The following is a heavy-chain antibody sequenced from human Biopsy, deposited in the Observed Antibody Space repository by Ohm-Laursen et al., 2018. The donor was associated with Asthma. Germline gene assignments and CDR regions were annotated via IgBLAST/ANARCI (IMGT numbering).Heavy chain of an antibody. J-gene: IGHJ4*02. CDR2: INSVFGTT. D-gene: IGHD2-2*01. CDR1: GGTFNTYV. CDR3: ARKAGSCISRTCYSLDF. V-gene: IGHV1-69*13. Sequence: SVKVSCKSLGGTFNTYVIGWVRQAPGPGLEWMGGINSVFGTTTYPQKFQDRVTTTADDSTSTVYMELSSLRSEDTAVYYCARKAGSCISRTCYSLDFWGQGTLVTVSS.